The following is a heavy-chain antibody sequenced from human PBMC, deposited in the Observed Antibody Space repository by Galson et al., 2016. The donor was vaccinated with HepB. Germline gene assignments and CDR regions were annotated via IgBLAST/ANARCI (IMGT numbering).Heavy chain of an antibody. CDR3: ARLGAGAMPTNFERDYYYGMDF. Sequence: SLRLSCAVSGFTFTTYSMSWVRQVPGKGLEWVSSISSRSSYIYYADSVTGRFTISRDNARNSLYLEINSLRAEDTALYYCARLGAGAMPTNFERDYYYGMDFWGQGTTVTVSS. V-gene: IGHV3-21*06. D-gene: IGHD5-24*01. J-gene: IGHJ6*02. CDR1: GFTFTTYS. CDR2: ISSRSSYI.